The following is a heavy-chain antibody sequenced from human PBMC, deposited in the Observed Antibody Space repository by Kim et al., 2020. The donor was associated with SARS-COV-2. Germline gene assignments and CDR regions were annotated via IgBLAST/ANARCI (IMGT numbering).Heavy chain of an antibody. CDR1: GFTFSSYS. CDR2: ISSSSSYI. J-gene: IGHJ4*02. D-gene: IGHD4-17*01. Sequence: GGSLRLSCAASGFTFSSYSMNWVRQAPGKGLEWVSSISSSSSYIYYADSVKGRFTISRDNAKNSLYLQMNSLRAEDTAVYYCARVFAHYYGDRMEGFDYWGQGTLVTVSS. CDR3: ARVFAHYYGDRMEGFDY. V-gene: IGHV3-21*01.